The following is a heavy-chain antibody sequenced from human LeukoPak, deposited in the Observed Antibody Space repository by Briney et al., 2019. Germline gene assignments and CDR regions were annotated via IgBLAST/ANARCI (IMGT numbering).Heavy chain of an antibody. Sequence: GGSLRLSCAASGFTFSSYAMSWVRQAPGKGLEWVSAISGSGGSTYYADSVKGRFTISRDNSKNTLYLQMNSLRAEDTAVYYCAKRKPPMTTHSDWYFDLWGRGTLVTVSS. D-gene: IGHD4-17*01. V-gene: IGHV3-23*01. CDR3: AKRKPPMTTHSDWYFDL. CDR2: ISGSGGST. CDR1: GFTFSSYA. J-gene: IGHJ2*01.